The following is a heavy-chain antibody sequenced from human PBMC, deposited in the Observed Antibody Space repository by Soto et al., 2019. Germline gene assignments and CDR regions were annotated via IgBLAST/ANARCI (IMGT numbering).Heavy chain of an antibody. CDR2: ISAYNGNT. V-gene: IGHV1-18*01. D-gene: IGHD6-25*01. Sequence: QVQLVQSGAEVKKPGASVKVSCKASGYTFTSYGISWVRQAPGQGLEWMGWISAYNGNTNYAQKLQGRVTMTTDTSTSTAYMELRSLRSDDTAVYYCARDRGHVIAADHDAFDIWGQGTMVTVSS. CDR3: ARDRGHVIAADHDAFDI. J-gene: IGHJ3*02. CDR1: GYTFTSYG.